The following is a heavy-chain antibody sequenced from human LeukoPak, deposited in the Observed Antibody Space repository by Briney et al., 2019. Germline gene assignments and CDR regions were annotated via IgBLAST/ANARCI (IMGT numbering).Heavy chain of an antibody. D-gene: IGHD3-22*01. J-gene: IGHJ3*02. CDR1: GGSISSSSYY. CDR2: IYYSGST. CDR3: ARGPPDYYDGPDAFDI. V-gene: IGHV4-39*07. Sequence: SETLSLTCSVSGGSISSSSYYWGWLRQPPGQGLEWTGSIYYSGSTYYNPSLKSRVTISVDTSKNQFSLKLSSVTAADTAVYYCARGPPDYYDGPDAFDIWGQGTMVTVSS.